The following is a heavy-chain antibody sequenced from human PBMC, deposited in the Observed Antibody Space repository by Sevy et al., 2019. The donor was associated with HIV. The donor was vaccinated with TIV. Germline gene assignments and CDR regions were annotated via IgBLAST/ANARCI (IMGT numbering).Heavy chain of an antibody. V-gene: IGHV3-21*06. CDR3: TKNTAAAGVGGFDY. J-gene: IGHJ4*02. D-gene: IGHD6-13*01. CDR1: GFTFSSYS. Sequence: GGSLRLSCAASGFTFSSYSMNWVRQAPGKGLEWVSSISSSSYIYYADSLKGRFTISRDNSKNTLYLQMNSLRTEDTAVYYCTKNTAAAGVGGFDYWGQGTLVTVSS. CDR2: ISSSSYI.